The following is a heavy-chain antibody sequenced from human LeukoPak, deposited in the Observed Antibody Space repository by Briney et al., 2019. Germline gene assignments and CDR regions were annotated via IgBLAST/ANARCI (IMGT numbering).Heavy chain of an antibody. CDR2: IRVTGDIT. CDR3: AKSHITRYPLQYYFDL. V-gene: IGHV3-23*01. J-gene: IGHJ4*02. Sequence: SLTLSWAAAASTVSSNAIGCLRQPPQKGMEWGAAIRVTGDITYYADSVKGRFTIARDNSRTTLYLQLNSLRDDDTAVYYCAKSHITRYPLQYYFDLWGKGAQVIVSS. D-gene: IGHD2-21*01. CDR1: ASTVSSNA.